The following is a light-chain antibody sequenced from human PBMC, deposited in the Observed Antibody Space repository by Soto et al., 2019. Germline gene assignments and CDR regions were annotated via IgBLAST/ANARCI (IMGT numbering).Light chain of an antibody. CDR1: QSVNSR. CDR3: QHSGRSPIT. V-gene: IGKV3-20*01. Sequence: LTQSAGTLSLYPKERATHSCRASQSVNSRLACYQHKPGQAPRLLISGASSRATGIPDRFSGSGSATDFTLTISSLEPEDFALYYCQHSGRSPITFGQGTRLEI. CDR2: GAS. J-gene: IGKJ5*01.